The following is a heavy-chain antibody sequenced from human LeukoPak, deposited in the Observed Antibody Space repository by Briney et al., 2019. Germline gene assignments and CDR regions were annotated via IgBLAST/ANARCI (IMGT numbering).Heavy chain of an antibody. CDR2: IYYSGST. CDR3: ASGSHSLNFDY. CDR1: GGSINSYY. Sequence: PSETLSLTCTVSGGSINSYYWSWIRQPAGKGLEWIGYIYYSGSTNYNPSLKSRVTISVDTSKNQFSLKLSSVTAADTAVYYCASGSHSLNFDYWGQGTLVTVSS. V-gene: IGHV4-59*01. D-gene: IGHD4-23*01. J-gene: IGHJ4*02.